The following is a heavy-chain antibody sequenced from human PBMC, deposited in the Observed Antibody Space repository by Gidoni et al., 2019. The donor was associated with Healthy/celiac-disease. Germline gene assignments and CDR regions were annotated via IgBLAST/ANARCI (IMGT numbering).Heavy chain of an antibody. J-gene: IGHJ3*02. Sequence: EVQLVESGGGLVQPGGSLRLSCSASGFTFSSYAMHWVRQAPGKGLEDVSASISNGGSTYYADSVKGRFTISRDNSKNTLYLQMSSLRAEDTAVYYCVKYGSSSPDAFDIWGQGTMVTVSS. CDR2: SISNGGST. CDR3: VKYGSSSPDAFDI. V-gene: IGHV3-64D*08. D-gene: IGHD6-13*01. CDR1: GFTFSSYA.